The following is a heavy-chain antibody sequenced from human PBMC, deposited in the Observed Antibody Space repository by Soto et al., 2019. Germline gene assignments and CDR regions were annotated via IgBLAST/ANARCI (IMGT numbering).Heavy chain of an antibody. CDR3: AHEFLYYDSSGGFDP. V-gene: IGHV2-5*02. Sequence: QITLKESGPTLVKPTQTLTLTCTFSGFSLSTSGVGVGWIRQPPGKALEWLALIYWDDDKRYSPSLKSRITITKDTSKNQVVLTMTNMDPVDTATYYCAHEFLYYDSSGGFDPWGQGTLVTVSS. J-gene: IGHJ5*02. CDR2: IYWDDDK. D-gene: IGHD3-22*01. CDR1: GFSLSTSGVG.